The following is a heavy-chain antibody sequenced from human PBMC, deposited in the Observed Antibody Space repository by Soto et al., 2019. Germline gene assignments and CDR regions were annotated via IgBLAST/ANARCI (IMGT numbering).Heavy chain of an antibody. CDR1: GFTFSSYW. J-gene: IGHJ4*02. CDR2: IKQDGSEK. Sequence: GGSLRLSCAASGFTFSSYWMSWVRQAPGKGLEWVANIKQDGSEKYYVDSVKGRFTISRDNAKNSLYLQMNSLRAEDTAVYYCARKSYDSSGYYWTWIFDYWGQGTLVTVPS. V-gene: IGHV3-7*05. D-gene: IGHD3-22*01. CDR3: ARKSYDSSGYYWTWIFDY.